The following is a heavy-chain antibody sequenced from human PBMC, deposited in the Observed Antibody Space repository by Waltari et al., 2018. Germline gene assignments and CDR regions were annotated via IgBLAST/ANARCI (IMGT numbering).Heavy chain of an antibody. CDR3: ASLKREDLWSGYYTDY. V-gene: IGHV4-39*01. J-gene: IGHJ4*02. D-gene: IGHD3-3*01. Sequence: QLQLQESGPGLVKPSETLSLTCTVSGGSLSRSSYYWRWFRLPPGKGLEWIGSIYYSGSTYYNPSLKSRVTISVDTSKNQFALKLSSVTAADTAVYYCASLKREDLWSGYYTDYWGQGTLVTVSS. CDR1: GGSLSRSSYY. CDR2: IYYSGST.